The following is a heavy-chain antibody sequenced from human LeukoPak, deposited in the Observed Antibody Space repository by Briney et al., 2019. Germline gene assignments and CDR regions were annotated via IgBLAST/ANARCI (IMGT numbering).Heavy chain of an antibody. D-gene: IGHD3-3*01. V-gene: IGHV4-34*01. J-gene: IGHJ3*02. CDR2: INHSGST. Sequence: PSETLSLTCAVYGGSFSGYYWSWIRQPPGKGLEWIGEINHSGSTNYNPSLKSRVTMSVDTSKNQFSLKLSSVTAADTAVYYCARALSGWSGYAFDIWGQGTMVTVSS. CDR1: GGSFSGYY. CDR3: ARALSGWSGYAFDI.